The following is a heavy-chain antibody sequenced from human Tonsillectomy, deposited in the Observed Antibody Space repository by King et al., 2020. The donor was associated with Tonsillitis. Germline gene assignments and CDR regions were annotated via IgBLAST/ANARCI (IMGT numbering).Heavy chain of an antibody. CDR3: AKENNYDFWSGDLRQDVGPWGMDV. CDR2: ISWNSGSI. J-gene: IGHJ6*02. V-gene: IGHV3-9*03. CDR1: GFTFDDYA. D-gene: IGHD3-3*01. Sequence: DVQLVESGGGLVQPGRSLRLSCAASGFTFDDYAMHWVRQAPGKGLEWVSGISWNSGSIGYADSVKGRFTISRDNAKNSLYLQMNSLRAEDMALYYCAKENNYDFWSGDLRQDVGPWGMDVWGQGTTVTVSS.